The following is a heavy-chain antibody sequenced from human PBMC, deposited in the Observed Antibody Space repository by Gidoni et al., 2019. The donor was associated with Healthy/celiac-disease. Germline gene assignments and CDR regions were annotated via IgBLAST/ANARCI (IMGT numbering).Heavy chain of an antibody. Sequence: QVQLVESGGGVVQPGRSLRLSGAAAGVTFSSYAMHWVRQAPGKGLGLVAVISYDGSNKYYADSVKGRFTISRDNSKNTLYLQMNSLRAEDTAVYYCARVGSYSSGWELDYWGQGTLVTVSS. CDR3: ARVGSYSSGWELDY. CDR2: ISYDGSNK. J-gene: IGHJ4*02. CDR1: GVTFSSYA. V-gene: IGHV3-30*04. D-gene: IGHD6-19*01.